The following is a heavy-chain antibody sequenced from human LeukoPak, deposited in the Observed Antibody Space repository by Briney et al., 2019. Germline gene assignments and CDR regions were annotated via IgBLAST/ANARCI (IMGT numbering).Heavy chain of an antibody. CDR1: GYSFTIYW. V-gene: IGHV5-51*01. Sequence: GESLKISCKGSGYSFTIYWIGWVRQMPGKGLEWMGIIYPGDSDTRHSPSFQGQVTISADKSISTAYLQWSSLEATDHAMYYCARLVSAYVGPRTTACDYWGQGDLVTVSS. D-gene: IGHD1-26*01. J-gene: IGHJ4*02. CDR2: IYPGDSDT. CDR3: ARLVSAYVGPRTTACDY.